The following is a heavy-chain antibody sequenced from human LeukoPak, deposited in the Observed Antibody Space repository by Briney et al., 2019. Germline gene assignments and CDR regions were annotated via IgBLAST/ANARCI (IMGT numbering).Heavy chain of an antibody. V-gene: IGHV4-34*01. Sequence: SETLSLTCAVYGGSFSGYHWSWIRQPPGKGLEWIGEINHSGSTNYNPSLKSRVTISVDTSKNQFSLKLSSVTAADTAVYYCARGRDYGDYWGQGTLVTVSS. J-gene: IGHJ4*02. CDR1: GGSFSGYH. CDR2: INHSGST. CDR3: ARGRDYGDY.